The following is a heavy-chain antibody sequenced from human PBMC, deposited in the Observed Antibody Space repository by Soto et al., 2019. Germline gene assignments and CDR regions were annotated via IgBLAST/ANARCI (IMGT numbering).Heavy chain of an antibody. Sequence: GGSLRLSYAASGFTFSGYWMYWVRQAPGKGLVWVSRINSDGSSTSYADSVKGRFTISRDNAKNTLYLQMNSLRAEDTAVYYCAHSSDWYGYLDYWGQGTLVTVSS. CDR3: AHSSDWYGYLDY. D-gene: IGHD6-19*01. CDR1: GFTFSGYW. CDR2: INSDGSST. V-gene: IGHV3-74*01. J-gene: IGHJ4*02.